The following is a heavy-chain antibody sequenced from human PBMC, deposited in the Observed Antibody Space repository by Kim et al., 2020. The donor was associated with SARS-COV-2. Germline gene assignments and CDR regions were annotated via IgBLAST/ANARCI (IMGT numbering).Heavy chain of an antibody. CDR3: ARESGYSSGWYAGGAFDI. CDR1: GFTFSSYA. Sequence: GGSLRLSCAASGFTFSSYAMHWVRQAPGKGLEWVAVISYDGSNKYYADSVKGRFTISRDNSKNTLYLQMNSLRAEDTAVYYCARESGYSSGWYAGGAFDIWGQGTMVTVSS. J-gene: IGHJ3*02. CDR2: ISYDGSNK. D-gene: IGHD6-19*01. V-gene: IGHV3-30-3*01.